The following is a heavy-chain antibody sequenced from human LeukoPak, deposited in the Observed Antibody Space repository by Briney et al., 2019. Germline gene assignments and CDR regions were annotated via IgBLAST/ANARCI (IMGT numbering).Heavy chain of an antibody. D-gene: IGHD3-22*01. Sequence: PSETLSLTCAVSGGSISSGGYYWSWIRQPPGKGLEWIGYIYYSGSTNYNPSLKSRVTISVDTSKNQFSLKLSSVTAADTAVYYCARGSYDSSGYYGFDYWGQGTLVTVSS. CDR2: IYYSGST. V-gene: IGHV4-61*08. CDR1: GGSISSGGYY. J-gene: IGHJ4*02. CDR3: ARGSYDSSGYYGFDY.